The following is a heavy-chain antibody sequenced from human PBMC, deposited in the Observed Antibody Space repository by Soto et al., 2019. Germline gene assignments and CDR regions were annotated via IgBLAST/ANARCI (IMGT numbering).Heavy chain of an antibody. CDR2: INPNSANT. CDR1: GYTFTCYY. V-gene: IGHV1-8*02. CDR3: ARHKDYYYYMDV. Sequence: ASVKVSCKGSGYTFTCYYMHWVRQAPGQGLEWMGWINPNSANTNYAQKFQGRVTMTRNTSISTAYMELSSLRSEDTAVYYCARHKDYYYYMDVWGKGTTVTVSS. J-gene: IGHJ6*03.